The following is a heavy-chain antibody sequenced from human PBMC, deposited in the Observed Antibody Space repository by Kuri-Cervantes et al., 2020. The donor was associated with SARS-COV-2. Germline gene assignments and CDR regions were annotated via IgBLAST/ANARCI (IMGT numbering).Heavy chain of an antibody. V-gene: IGHV2-5*05. CDR3: AHRRRWFDP. CDR2: IYWDDDK. Sequence: TLSLTCTVSGGSISSHYWSWIRQPPGKGLEWLALIYWDDDKRYGPSLKSRLTITKDTSKNQVVLTMTNMDPVDTATYYCAHRRRWFDPWGQGTLVTVSS. CDR1: GGSISSHYWS. J-gene: IGHJ5*02.